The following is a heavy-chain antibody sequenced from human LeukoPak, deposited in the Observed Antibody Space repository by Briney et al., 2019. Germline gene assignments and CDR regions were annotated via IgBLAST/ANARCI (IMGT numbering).Heavy chain of an antibody. J-gene: IGHJ3*01. D-gene: IGHD3-22*01. V-gene: IGHV3-53*01. CDR3: AGGHSSGSYFNAYHL. CDR2: VYSGGST. Sequence: PGGSLRLSCAASEFTVSSNSMSWVRQAPGKGVEWVSGVYSGGSTFYADSVKGRFIISRDSSKNTPYLQMNTLRAEDTAVYYCAGGHSSGSYFNAYHLWGQGTMVTVSS. CDR1: EFTVSSNS.